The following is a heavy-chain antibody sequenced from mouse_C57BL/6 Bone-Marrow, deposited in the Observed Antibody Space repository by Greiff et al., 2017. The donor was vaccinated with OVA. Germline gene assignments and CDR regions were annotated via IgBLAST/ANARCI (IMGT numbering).Heavy chain of an antibody. J-gene: IGHJ4*01. CDR2: ISPAGSYT. Sequence: EVQLLQSGADLVKPGGSLKLSCAASGFTFTSYCMPWVRQTPGKRLEWVAPISPAGSYTYYPDSVKGRFTMSIDKAKNTLYLQLSSLKSEDTAMYYCASYYPCDYYAMDYWGQGTSVTVSS. V-gene: IGHV5-6*01. CDR1: GFTFTSYC. D-gene: IGHD1-1*01. CDR3: ASYYPCDYYAMDY.